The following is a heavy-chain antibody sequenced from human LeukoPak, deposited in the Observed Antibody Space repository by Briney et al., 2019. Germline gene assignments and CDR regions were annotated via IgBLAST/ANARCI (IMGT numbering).Heavy chain of an antibody. CDR3: ARARDGYNFYFDY. V-gene: IGHV4-59*01. CDR1: GGSINPYH. CDR2: IYYSGST. Sequence: PSETLSLTCTVSGGSINPYHWNWIRQPPGKGLEWIGYIYYSGSTNYNPSLKSRVTISVDTSNNQFSLKLNSVTAADTAVYYCARARDGYNFYFDYWGQGTLVTVSS. D-gene: IGHD5-24*01. J-gene: IGHJ4*02.